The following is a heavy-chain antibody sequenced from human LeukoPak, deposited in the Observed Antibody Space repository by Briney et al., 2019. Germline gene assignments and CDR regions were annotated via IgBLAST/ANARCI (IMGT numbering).Heavy chain of an antibody. J-gene: IGHJ4*02. Sequence: GGSLRLSCAASGFTFSSYWMHWVRQAPGKGLVWVSRINSDGSSTSYADSVKGRFTISRDNAKNTLYLQMNSLRAEVTAVYYCAIGGGYCSSTSCPNFDYWGQGTLVTVSS. CDR1: GFTFSSYW. CDR3: AIGGGYCSSTSCPNFDY. D-gene: IGHD2-2*01. CDR2: INSDGSST. V-gene: IGHV3-74*01.